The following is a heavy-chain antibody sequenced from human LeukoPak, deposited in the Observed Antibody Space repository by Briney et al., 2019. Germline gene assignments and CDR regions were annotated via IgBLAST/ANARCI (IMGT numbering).Heavy chain of an antibody. Sequence: NPGGSLRLSCAASGFTFRSHAMSWVRQAPGKGLEWVSNILNSGDTKYYADSVRGRFIVSRDNSKNTLYLQMDRLRVDDTAVYYCAKDGLRGYDFDFWGPGTLVTVSS. CDR1: GFTFRSHA. V-gene: IGHV3-23*01. CDR3: AKDGLRGYDFDF. CDR2: ILNSGDTK. D-gene: IGHD5-12*01. J-gene: IGHJ5*01.